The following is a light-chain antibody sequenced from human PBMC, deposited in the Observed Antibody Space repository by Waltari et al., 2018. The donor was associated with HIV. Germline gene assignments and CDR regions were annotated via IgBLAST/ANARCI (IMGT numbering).Light chain of an antibody. Sequence: VMTQSPATLSVSPGERATLSCRAGQSVSNNLAWYQQKPGQAPRLLIYGASTRATGIPARFSGSGSGTEFTLTISSLQSEDSVVYYCQQYNKWPPWTFGQGTKVEIK. CDR3: QQYNKWPPWT. V-gene: IGKV3-15*01. CDR2: GAS. CDR1: QSVSNN. J-gene: IGKJ1*01.